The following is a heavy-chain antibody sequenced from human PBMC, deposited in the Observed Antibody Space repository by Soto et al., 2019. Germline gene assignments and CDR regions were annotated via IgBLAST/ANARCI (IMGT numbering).Heavy chain of an antibody. CDR2: ISNSGNTI. CDR1: GFVFKNYE. CDR3: AKRDGCGGGACYTGTYYYFDV. D-gene: IGHD2-21*02. J-gene: IGHJ2*01. Sequence: PGGSLRLSCVASGFVFKNYEMNWVRQAPGKGLEWISSISNSGNTIYVADSMRGRFTISRDNAKNSLFLQMNSLRADDTAVYYCAKRDGCGGGACYTGTYYYFDVWRGGTLVTVSS. V-gene: IGHV3-48*03.